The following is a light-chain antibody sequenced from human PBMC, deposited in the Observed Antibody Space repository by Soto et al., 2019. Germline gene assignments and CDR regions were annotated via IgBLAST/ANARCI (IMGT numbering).Light chain of an antibody. J-gene: IGKJ4*01. CDR3: LQDYNYPLT. CDR1: QGIRND. Sequence: AIQMTQSPASRSACLVGIVTISCLASQGIRNDLGWYQQKPGKAPKLLIYAASSLQSGVPSRFSGSGSGTDFTLTISSLQPEDFATYYCLQDYNYPLTFGGGTKVDIK. CDR2: AAS. V-gene: IGKV1-6*01.